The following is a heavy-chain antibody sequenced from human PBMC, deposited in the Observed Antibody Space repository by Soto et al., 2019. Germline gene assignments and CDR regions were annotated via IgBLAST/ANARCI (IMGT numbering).Heavy chain of an antibody. V-gene: IGHV3-48*01. J-gene: IGHJ2*01. CDR1: GFTFSTYN. CDR3: ARYYDSSGPDL. CDR2: MTTTSTHI. D-gene: IGHD3-22*01. Sequence: EFQLVESGGGLVQPGGSLRLSCAASGFTFSTYNMVWVRQAPGMGLEWLSYMTTTSTHIYYADSVKGRFTISRDNAKNALYLQMNSLRAEDTAVYDCARYYDSSGPDLWGRGTRVTVSS.